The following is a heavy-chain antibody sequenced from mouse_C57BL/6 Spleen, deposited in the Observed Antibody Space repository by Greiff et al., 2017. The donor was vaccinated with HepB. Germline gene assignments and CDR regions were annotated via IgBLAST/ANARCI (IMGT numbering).Heavy chain of an antibody. CDR1: GYSITSGYY. CDR2: ISYDGSN. V-gene: IGHV3-6*01. CDR3: ARGGWLLLWYFDV. J-gene: IGHJ1*03. Sequence: EVKLQESGPGLVKPSQSLSLTCSVTGYSITSGYYWNWIRQFPGNKLEWMGYISYDGSNNYNPSLKNRISITRDTSKNQFFLKLNSVTTEDTATYYCARGGWLLLWYFDVWGTGTTVTVSS. D-gene: IGHD2-3*01.